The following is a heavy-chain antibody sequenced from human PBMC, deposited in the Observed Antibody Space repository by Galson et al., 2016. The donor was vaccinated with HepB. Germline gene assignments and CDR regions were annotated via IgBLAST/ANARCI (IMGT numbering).Heavy chain of an antibody. CDR3: AKANIIMVTLGVFLDT. J-gene: IGHJ1*01. CDR2: VSGHAGST. V-gene: IGHV3-23*01. Sequence: SLRLSCAASGFPFNTYAMTWVRQAPGKGLEWVSGVSGHAGSTYYADSVKGRFAISRDNFKNTLYLQVNSLRADDTAVYYCAKANIIMVTLGVFLDTWGQGTLVTVSS. CDR1: GFPFNTYA. D-gene: IGHD2-15*01.